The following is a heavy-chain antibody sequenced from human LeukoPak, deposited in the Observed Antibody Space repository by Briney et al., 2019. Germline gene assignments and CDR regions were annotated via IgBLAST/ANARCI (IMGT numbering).Heavy chain of an antibody. D-gene: IGHD6-19*01. V-gene: IGHV3-23*01. J-gene: IGHJ4*02. CDR3: AKEGIAVAGTGYYFDY. Sequence: GGSLRLSCAASGFTLRSYTMNWVRQAPGKGLEWVSAISGSGGSTYYADSVKGRFTISRDNSKNTLYLQMNSLRAEDTAVYYCAKEGIAVAGTGYYFDYWGQGTLVTVSS. CDR1: GFTLRSYT. CDR2: ISGSGGST.